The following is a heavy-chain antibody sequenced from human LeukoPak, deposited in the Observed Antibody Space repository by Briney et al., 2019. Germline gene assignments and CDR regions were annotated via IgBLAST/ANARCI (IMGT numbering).Heavy chain of an antibody. CDR1: GYTFTSYG. D-gene: IGHD4-17*01. CDR3: ARTILSTVTTYFTYFDY. V-gene: IGHV1-18*01. CDR2: ISAYNGNT. J-gene: IGHJ4*02. Sequence: ASVKVSCKASGYTFTSYGISWVRQAPGQGLEWMGWISAYNGNTNYAQKLQGRVTMTTDTSTSTAYMELRSLRSDDTAVYYCARTILSTVTTYFTYFDYWGQGTLVTVSS.